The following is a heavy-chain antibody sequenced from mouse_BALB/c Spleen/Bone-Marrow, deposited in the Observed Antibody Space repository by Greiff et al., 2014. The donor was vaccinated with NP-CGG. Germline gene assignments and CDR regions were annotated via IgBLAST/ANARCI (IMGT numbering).Heavy chain of an antibody. CDR2: ISNGSSTI. CDR3: ARKGAMITHYYAMDY. V-gene: IGHV5-17*02. Sequence: VQLKDSGGGLVQPGGSRKLSCAASGFTFSSFGMHWVRQAPEKGLEWVAYISNGSSTIYYADTAKGRFTISRDNPKNTLFLQMTSLRSEDTAMYYCARKGAMITHYYAMDYWGQGTSVTVSS. J-gene: IGHJ4*01. CDR1: GFTFSSFG. D-gene: IGHD2-4*01.